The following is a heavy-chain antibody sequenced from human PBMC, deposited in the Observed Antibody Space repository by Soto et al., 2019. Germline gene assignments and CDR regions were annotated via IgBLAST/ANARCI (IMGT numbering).Heavy chain of an antibody. CDR2: IKQDGSEK. CDR3: ARDIVVVVAAPAHSFDP. V-gene: IGHV3-7*01. CDR1: GFTFSSYW. D-gene: IGHD2-15*01. J-gene: IGHJ5*02. Sequence: EVQLVESGGGLVQPGGSLRLSCAASGFTFSSYWMSWVRQAPGKGLEWVANIKQDGSEKYYVDSVKGRFTISRDNAKNSLYLQMNSLRAEDTAVYYCARDIVVVVAAPAHSFDPWGQGTMVTVSS.